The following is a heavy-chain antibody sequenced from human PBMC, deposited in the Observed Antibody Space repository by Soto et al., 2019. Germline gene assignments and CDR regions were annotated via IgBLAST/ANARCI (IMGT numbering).Heavy chain of an antibody. Sequence: QLQLLESGGDLVKPGGSLRLSCAASGFTVSGNDLSWIRQAPGKGLEWVSSIGSSGRAIYYADSVKGRFTISRDNTKDSLYLHMSSLRAEDTAIYYCASHHNSGWLYFDSWGQGTLVTVSS. CDR1: GFTVSGND. CDR2: IGSSGRAI. J-gene: IGHJ4*02. V-gene: IGHV3-11*01. D-gene: IGHD6-19*01. CDR3: ASHHNSGWLYFDS.